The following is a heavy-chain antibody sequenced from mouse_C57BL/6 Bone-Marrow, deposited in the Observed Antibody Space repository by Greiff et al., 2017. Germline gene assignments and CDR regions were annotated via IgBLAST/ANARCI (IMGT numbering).Heavy chain of an antibody. D-gene: IGHD1-1*01. Sequence: VQLQQPGAELVKPGASVKLSCKASGYTFTSYWMHWVKQRPGQGLEWIGMIHPNSGSTNYNEKFKSKATLTVDKSSSTAYMQLSSLTSEDSAVYYCARVHGSSYDYFDYWGQGTTRTVSS. CDR3: ARVHGSSYDYFDY. CDR1: GYTFTSYW. CDR2: IHPNSGST. J-gene: IGHJ2*01. V-gene: IGHV1-64*01.